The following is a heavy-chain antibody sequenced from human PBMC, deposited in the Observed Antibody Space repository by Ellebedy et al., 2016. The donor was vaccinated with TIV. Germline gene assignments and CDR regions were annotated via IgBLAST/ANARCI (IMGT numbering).Heavy chain of an antibody. CDR2: GSVSGLKT. CDR3: AKDWAGYSSSWHYDAFDA. CDR1: GFAFGDFA. V-gene: IGHV3-23*01. J-gene: IGHJ3*01. Sequence: PGGSLRLSCAASGFAFGDFAMSWVRHGPGTGLQWVASGSVSGLKTYYGDSVKGRFTVSRDNSKNIVYLQMNSLTVDDTAVYYCAKDWAGYSSSWHYDAFDAWGQGTTVIVS. D-gene: IGHD6-13*01.